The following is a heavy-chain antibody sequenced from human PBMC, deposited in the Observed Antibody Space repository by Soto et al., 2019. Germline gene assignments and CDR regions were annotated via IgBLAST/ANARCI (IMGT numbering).Heavy chain of an antibody. CDR2: ISGSGGST. Sequence: GSLRLSCAASGFTFSSYAMSWVRQAPGKGLERVSAISGSGGSTYYADSVKGRFTISRDNSKNTLYLQMNSLRAEDTAVYYCAKGYCSSTSCPYYYYYYYMDVWGKGTTVTVSS. V-gene: IGHV3-23*01. J-gene: IGHJ6*03. CDR3: AKGYCSSTSCPYYYYYYYMDV. D-gene: IGHD2-2*01. CDR1: GFTFSSYA.